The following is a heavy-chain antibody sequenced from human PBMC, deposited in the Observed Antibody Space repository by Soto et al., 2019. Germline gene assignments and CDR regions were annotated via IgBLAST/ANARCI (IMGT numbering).Heavy chain of an antibody. V-gene: IGHV3-73*01. J-gene: IGHJ6*03. Sequence: EVQLVESGGGLVQPGGSLKLSCAASGFTFSGSAMHWVRQASGKGLEWVGRIRSKANSYATAYAASVKGRFTISRDDSKDTAYLQMNSLKTEDTAVYYCTRSPAPGAYYYMDVWGKGTTVTVFS. CDR2: IRSKANSYAT. CDR1: GFTFSGSA. CDR3: TRSPAPGAYYYMDV. D-gene: IGHD2-2*01.